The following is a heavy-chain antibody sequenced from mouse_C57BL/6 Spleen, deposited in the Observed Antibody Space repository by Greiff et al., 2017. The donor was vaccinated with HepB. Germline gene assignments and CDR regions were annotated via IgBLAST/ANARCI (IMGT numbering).Heavy chain of an antibody. Sequence: VQLQQSGAELVRPGTSVKVSCKASGYAFTNYLIEWVKQRPGQGLEWIGVINPGSGGTNYNEKFKGKATLTADKSSSTAYMQLISLTSEDSAVYFCARSGFDYWGQGTTLTVSS. CDR3: ARSGFDY. CDR2: INPGSGGT. CDR1: GYAFTNYL. V-gene: IGHV1-54*01. J-gene: IGHJ2*01.